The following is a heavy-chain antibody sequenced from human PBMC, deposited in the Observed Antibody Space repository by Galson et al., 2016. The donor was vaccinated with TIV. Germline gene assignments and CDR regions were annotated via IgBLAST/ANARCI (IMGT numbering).Heavy chain of an antibody. D-gene: IGHD5-24*01. CDR3: ARGRSGYNSTYYYYGMDV. CDR2: TYYRSEWNS. CDR1: GDSVSSNSAA. V-gene: IGHV6-1*01. Sequence: CAISGDSVSSNSAAWNWIRLSSSRGLEWLGRTYYRSEWNSDYAVSVRSRIVIKADRSKNQFFLQLNSVTPEDTAVYFCARGRSGYNSTYYYYGMDVWGQGTTVSVSS. J-gene: IGHJ6*02.